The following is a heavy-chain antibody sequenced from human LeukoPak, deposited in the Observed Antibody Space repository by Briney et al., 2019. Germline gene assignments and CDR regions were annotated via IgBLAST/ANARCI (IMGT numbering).Heavy chain of an antibody. V-gene: IGHV2-5*01. Sequence: SGPTLVNPTQTLTLTCTFSGFSLSTSGVGVGWIRQPPGKALEWLALIYWNDDKRYSPSLKSRLTISKDISKNQVVLTMTNMDPVDTATYYCARSYSDYDYFNNWFDPWGQGTLVTVSS. CDR2: IYWNDDK. D-gene: IGHD5-12*01. CDR3: ARSYSDYDYFNNWFDP. CDR1: GFSLSTSGVG. J-gene: IGHJ5*02.